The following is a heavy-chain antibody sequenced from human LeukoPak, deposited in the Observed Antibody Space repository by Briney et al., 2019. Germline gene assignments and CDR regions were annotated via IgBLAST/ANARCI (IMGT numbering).Heavy chain of an antibody. Sequence: GGSLRLSCAASGITFDDYAMHWVRQAPGKGLEWVSLISGDGVDTHYADSVKGRFTISRDNNKSSLYLQMNSLRAEDTAVYYCARAPHNWRPNDAFDIWGQGTMVTVSS. CDR1: GITFDDYA. J-gene: IGHJ3*02. V-gene: IGHV3-43*02. CDR3: ARAPHNWRPNDAFDI. D-gene: IGHD1-20*01. CDR2: ISGDGVDT.